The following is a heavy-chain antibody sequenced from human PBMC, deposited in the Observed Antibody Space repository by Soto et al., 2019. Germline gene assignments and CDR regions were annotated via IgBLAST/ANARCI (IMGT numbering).Heavy chain of an antibody. J-gene: IGHJ6*03. D-gene: IGHD3-3*01. V-gene: IGHV3-21*01. CDR2: ISSSSSYI. CDR3: ARVGAVSFLEWDYYYYMDV. Sequence: GGSLRLSCAASGFTFSSYSMNWVRQAPGKGLEWVSYISSSSSYIYYVDSVKGRFTISRDNAKNSLYLQMNSLRAEDTAVNYCARVGAVSFLEWDYYYYMDVWGKGTTVTVSS. CDR1: GFTFSSYS.